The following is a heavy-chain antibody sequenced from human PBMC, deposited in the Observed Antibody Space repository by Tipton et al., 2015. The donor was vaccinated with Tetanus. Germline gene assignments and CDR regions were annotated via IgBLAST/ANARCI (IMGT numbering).Heavy chain of an antibody. D-gene: IGHD3-22*01. CDR1: GGTFSSYA. Sequence: QLVQSGAEMKKPGSSVKVSCKASGGTFSSYAISWVRQAPRQGLEWMGGIIPIFGTANYAQKFQGRVTITADESTSTAYMELSSLRSEDTAVYYCARDRSDYYDSSGYYPDAFDIWGQGTMVTVSS. V-gene: IGHV1-69*01. CDR2: IIPIFGTA. CDR3: ARDRSDYYDSSGYYPDAFDI. J-gene: IGHJ3*02.